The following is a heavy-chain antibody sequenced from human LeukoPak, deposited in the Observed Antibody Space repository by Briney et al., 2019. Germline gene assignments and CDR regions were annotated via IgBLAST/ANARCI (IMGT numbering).Heavy chain of an antibody. CDR2: IYPGDSDT. V-gene: IGHV5-51*01. CDR1: GYSFPNYW. Sequence: GESLKISCQGSGYSFPNYWIAWERQLPGKGLEWMGIIYPGDSDTRYSPSFQGQVTISADKSISTAYLQWSSLKASDTAMYYCARHAYSSGWRDFDYWGRGTLVTVSS. D-gene: IGHD6-19*01. CDR3: ARHAYSSGWRDFDY. J-gene: IGHJ4*02.